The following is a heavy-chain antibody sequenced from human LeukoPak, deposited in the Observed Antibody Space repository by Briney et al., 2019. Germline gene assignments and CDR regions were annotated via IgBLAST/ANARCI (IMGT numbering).Heavy chain of an antibody. CDR3: ARVEGSGWSKLCDY. J-gene: IGHJ4*02. Sequence: PGGSLRLSCAASGFTFSSYWMSWARQAPGKGLEWLAVIVHDGNNKYYADSVKGRFTMSRDNAKNSLYLQMNSLRAEDTAVYYCARVEGSGWSKLCDYWGQGTLVTVSS. V-gene: IGHV3-7*01. D-gene: IGHD6-19*01. CDR2: IVHDGNNK. CDR1: GFTFSSYW.